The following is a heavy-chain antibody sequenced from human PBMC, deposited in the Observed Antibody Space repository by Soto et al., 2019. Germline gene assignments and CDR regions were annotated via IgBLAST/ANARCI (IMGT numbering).Heavy chain of an antibody. V-gene: IGHV3-30-3*01. Sequence: QVQLVESGGGVVQPGRSLRLSCAASGFTFSSYAMHWVRQAPGKGLEWVAVISYHGSNKYYEDSVTGRFTISRDNSKNRLYLQINRLKAEDTEVYYCARELVYNWNDVGMDVWRQGTTVTVS. CDR1: GFTFSSYA. J-gene: IGHJ6*02. CDR3: ARELVYNWNDVGMDV. CDR2: ISYHGSNK. D-gene: IGHD1-20*01.